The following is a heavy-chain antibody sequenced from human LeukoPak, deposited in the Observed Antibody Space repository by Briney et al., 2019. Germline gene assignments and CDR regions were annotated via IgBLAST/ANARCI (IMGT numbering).Heavy chain of an antibody. J-gene: IGHJ5*02. V-gene: IGHV1-18*01. CDR3: ARRRISSAYHLDL. CDR1: GYTFTSYG. D-gene: IGHD3-22*01. Sequence: GASVKVSCKASGYTFTSYGIRWVRQAPGQGLEWMGWISAYNGNTNYAQKFQDRVSMTTDTSTSTAYMELMSLRPDDTAIFYCARRRISSAYHLDLWGQGTLVTASS. CDR2: ISAYNGNT.